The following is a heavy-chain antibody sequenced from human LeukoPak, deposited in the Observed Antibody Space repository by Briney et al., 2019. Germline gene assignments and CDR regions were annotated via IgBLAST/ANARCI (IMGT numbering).Heavy chain of an antibody. Sequence: PGASLRLSCVASGFTFKTYGFHWVRQPPGKGLEWVAVIWSDGSQKYYAESLKGRFTISRDNAKNSLYLQMNSLRDEDTAVYYCARDWTSALGAFDIWGQGTMVTVSS. D-gene: IGHD3/OR15-3a*01. V-gene: IGHV3-33*01. J-gene: IGHJ3*02. CDR2: IWSDGSQK. CDR3: ARDWTSALGAFDI. CDR1: GFTFKTYG.